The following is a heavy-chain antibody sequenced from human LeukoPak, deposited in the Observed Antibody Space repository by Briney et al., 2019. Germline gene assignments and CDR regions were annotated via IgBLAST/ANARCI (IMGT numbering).Heavy chain of an antibody. D-gene: IGHD3-16*01. Sequence: GGSLTLTCTASGVTVSSNYKTWVRQAPGKGLEWVSVIYIGGSTYYADSVKGRFTISRDDSKNTLYLQMNSLRAEDTAIYYCMWGGFSFFDYWGQGTLVTVSS. CDR1: GVTVSSNY. J-gene: IGHJ4*02. V-gene: IGHV3-66*01. CDR3: MWGGFSFFDY. CDR2: IYIGGST.